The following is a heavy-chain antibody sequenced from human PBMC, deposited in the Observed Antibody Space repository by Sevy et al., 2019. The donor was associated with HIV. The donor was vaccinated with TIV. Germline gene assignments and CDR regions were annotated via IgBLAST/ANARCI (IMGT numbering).Heavy chain of an antibody. D-gene: IGHD3-3*01. CDR3: TTGGSNYDFWSGYYKNDYYYYYMDV. CDR1: GFTFSNAW. J-gene: IGHJ6*03. CDR2: IKSKTDGGTT. V-gene: IGHV3-15*01. Sequence: GGSLRLSCAASGFTFSNAWMSWVRQAPGKGLEWVGRIKSKTDGGTTDDAAPVKGRFTISRDDSKNTLYLQMNSLKTEDTAVYYCTTGGSNYDFWSGYYKNDYYYYYMDVWGKGTTVTVSS.